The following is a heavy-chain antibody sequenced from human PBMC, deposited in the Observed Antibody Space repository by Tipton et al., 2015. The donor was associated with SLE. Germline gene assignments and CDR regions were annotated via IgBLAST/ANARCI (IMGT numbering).Heavy chain of an antibody. D-gene: IGHD6-13*01. CDR1: GFTFSSYA. J-gene: IGHJ2*01. V-gene: IGHV3-30*04. CDR3: ARKRQGSSWYHWYFDL. CDR2: ISYDGSNK. Sequence: SLRLSCAASGFTFSSYAMHWVRQAPGKGLEWVAVISYDGSNKYYADSVKGRFTISRDNSKNTLYLQMNSLRAEDTAVYYCARKRQGSSWYHWYFDLWGRGTLVTVSS.